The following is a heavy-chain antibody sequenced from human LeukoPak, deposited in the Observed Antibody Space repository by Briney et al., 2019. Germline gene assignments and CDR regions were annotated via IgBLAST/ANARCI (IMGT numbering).Heavy chain of an antibody. J-gene: IGHJ2*01. Sequence: GGSLRLSCAASGFTFSDYYMSWIRQAPGKGLEWVSYISSSGSTIYCADSVKGRFTISRDNAKNSLYLQMNSLRAEDTAVYYCARDVTAAVSRYWYFDLWSRGTLVTVSS. D-gene: IGHD6-13*01. CDR3: ARDVTAAVSRYWYFDL. V-gene: IGHV3-11*01. CDR2: ISSSGSTI. CDR1: GFTFSDYY.